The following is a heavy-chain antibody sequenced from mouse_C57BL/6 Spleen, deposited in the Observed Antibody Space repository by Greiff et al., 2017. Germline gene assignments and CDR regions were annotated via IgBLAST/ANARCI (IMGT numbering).Heavy chain of an antibody. Sequence: EVKLMESGPELVKPGASVKIPCKASGYTFTDYNMDWVKQSHGKSLEWIGDINPNNGGTIYNQKFKGKATLTVDKSSSTAYMELRSLTSEDTAVYYCARDRRRAQATLYYAMDYWGQGTSVTVSS. CDR3: ARDRRRAQATLYYAMDY. CDR1: GYTFTDYN. CDR2: INPNNGGT. J-gene: IGHJ4*01. V-gene: IGHV1-18*01. D-gene: IGHD3-2*02.